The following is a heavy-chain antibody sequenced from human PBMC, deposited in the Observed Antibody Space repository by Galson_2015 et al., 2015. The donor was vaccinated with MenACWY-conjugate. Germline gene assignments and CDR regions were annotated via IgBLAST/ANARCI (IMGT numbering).Heavy chain of an antibody. CDR1: GFTFSTYS. Sequence: SLRLSCAASGFTFSTYSMNWVRQAPGKGLEWVSSIGSRDNKYYADSVKGRFTISRDNAKNSLYLQMNSLRAEDTAVYYCARESFAGEFDYWGQGTLVTVSS. V-gene: IGHV3-21*01. CDR2: IGSRDNK. J-gene: IGHJ4*02. CDR3: ARESFAGEFDY. D-gene: IGHD3-16*01.